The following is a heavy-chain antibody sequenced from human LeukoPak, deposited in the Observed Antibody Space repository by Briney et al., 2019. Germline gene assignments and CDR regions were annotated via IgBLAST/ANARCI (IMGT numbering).Heavy chain of an antibody. CDR3: AKDTSDGSQGGYYLDY. V-gene: IGHV3-43*02. CDR2: ISGDGGST. CDR1: GFTFDRYA. D-gene: IGHD3-10*01. J-gene: IGHJ4*02. Sequence: GGSLRLSCAASGFTFDRYAMHWVRQGPGKGLEWVSLISGDGGSTYYADSVKGRFTISRDNSKNSLYLQMNSLRTEDTALYYCAKDTSDGSQGGYYLDYWGQGTLVTVSS.